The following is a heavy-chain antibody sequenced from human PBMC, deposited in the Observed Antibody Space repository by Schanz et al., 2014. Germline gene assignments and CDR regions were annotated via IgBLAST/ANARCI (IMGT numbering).Heavy chain of an antibody. Sequence: VQLLESGGGLVQPGGSLRLSCAASGFTFSSYAMSWVRQAPGKGLEWVSAISGSGGSTYYADSVRGRFTISRDNAENTLFLQMNSLRAEDTAVYYCARKVVATIGGYYDNWGQGTLVIGSS. CDR2: ISGSGGST. V-gene: IGHV3-23*01. CDR1: GFTFSSYA. D-gene: IGHD5-12*01. CDR3: ARKVVATIGGYYDN. J-gene: IGHJ4*02.